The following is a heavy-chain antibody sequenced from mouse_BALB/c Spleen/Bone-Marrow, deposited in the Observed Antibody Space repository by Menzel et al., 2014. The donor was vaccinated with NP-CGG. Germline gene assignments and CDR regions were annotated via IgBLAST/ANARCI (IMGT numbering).Heavy chain of an antibody. CDR2: IRNKANGYTT. CDR1: GFTFTDYY. J-gene: IGHJ2*01. CDR3: ARDMGLLRFDY. D-gene: IGHD1-1*01. V-gene: IGHV7-3*02. Sequence: EVQVVEPGGGLVQPGGSLRLSCATSGFTFTDYYMSWVRQPPGKALEWLGFIRNKANGYTTEYSASVKGRFTISRDNSQSILYLQMNTLRAEDSATYYCARDMGLLRFDYWGQGTTLTVSS.